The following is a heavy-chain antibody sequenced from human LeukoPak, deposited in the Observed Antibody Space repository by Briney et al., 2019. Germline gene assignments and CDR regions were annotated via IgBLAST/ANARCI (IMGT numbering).Heavy chain of an antibody. J-gene: IGHJ6*02. CDR3: ARVPSGILYHLDGMDV. V-gene: IGHV1-8*01. CDR1: GYTFTSYD. D-gene: IGHD2-8*01. Sequence: ASVKVSCKASGYTFTSYDINWVRQATGQGLEWMGWMNPNSGNTGYAQKFQGRVTMTRNTSISTAYMELSSLRSEDTAVYYCARVPSGILYHLDGMDVWGQGTTVTVSS. CDR2: MNPNSGNT.